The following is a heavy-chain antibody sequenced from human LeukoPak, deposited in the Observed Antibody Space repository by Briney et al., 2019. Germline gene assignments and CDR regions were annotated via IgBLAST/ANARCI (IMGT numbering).Heavy chain of an antibody. J-gene: IGHJ4*02. D-gene: IGHD3-10*01. Sequence: SETLSLTCTVSGGSISSSSYYWGWIRQPPGKGLEWIGSIYYSGSTYYNPSLKSRVTISVDTSKNQFSLKLSSVTAADTAVYYCARQAIITYYYGSGSPFDYWGQGTLVTVSS. CDR1: GGSISSSSYY. CDR3: ARQAIITYYYGSGSPFDY. CDR2: IYYSGST. V-gene: IGHV4-39*01.